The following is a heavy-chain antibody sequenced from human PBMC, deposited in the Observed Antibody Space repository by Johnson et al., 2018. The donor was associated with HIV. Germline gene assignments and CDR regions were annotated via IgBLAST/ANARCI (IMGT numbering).Heavy chain of an antibody. J-gene: IGHJ3*02. Sequence: EVQLVESGGGVVQPGRSLRLSCAASGFTFDDYAMHWVRQAPGKGLEWVSGISWNSGSIGYADSVKGRFTISRDNAKNSLYLQMNSLRAEDTALYYCAKDGQSLSHDAFDIWGQGTMVTVSS. CDR2: ISWNSGSI. CDR3: AKDGQSLSHDAFDI. CDR1: GFTFDDYA. V-gene: IGHV3-9*01.